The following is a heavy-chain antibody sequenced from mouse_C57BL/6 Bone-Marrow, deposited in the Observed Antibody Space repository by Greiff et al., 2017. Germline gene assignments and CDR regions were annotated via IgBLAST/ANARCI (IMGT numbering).Heavy chain of an antibody. CDR3: ARGGELGRGY. CDR2: ISYDGSN. J-gene: IGHJ2*01. Sequence: EVQRVESGPGLVKPSQSLSLTCSVTGYSITSGYYWNWIRQFPGNKLEWMGYISYDGSNNYNPSLKNRISITRDTSKNQFFLKLNSVTTEDTATYYCARGGELGRGYWGQGTTLTVSS. D-gene: IGHD4-1*01. CDR1: GYSITSGYY. V-gene: IGHV3-6*01.